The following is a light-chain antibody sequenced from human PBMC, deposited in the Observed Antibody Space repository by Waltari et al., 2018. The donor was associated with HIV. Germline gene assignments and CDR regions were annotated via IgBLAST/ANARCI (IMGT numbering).Light chain of an antibody. J-gene: IGLJ1*01. Sequence: QSALTQPASVSGSPGQSITISCTGTSSDLCGYNYVSWYQQHPGKAPKLMISDVSHRPSGVSNRFSGSKSGNTASLTISGLQAEDEADYYCSSYTSSSTLGVFGSGTKVTVL. V-gene: IGLV2-14*03. CDR2: DVS. CDR3: SSYTSSSTLGV. CDR1: SSDLCGYNY.